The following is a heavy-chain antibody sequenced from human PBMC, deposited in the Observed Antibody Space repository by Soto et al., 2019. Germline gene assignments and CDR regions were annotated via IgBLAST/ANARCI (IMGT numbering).Heavy chain of an antibody. D-gene: IGHD6-13*01. V-gene: IGHV1-18*01. CDR3: ARYVGGIAAMAEIDY. CDR2: ISAYNGNT. Sequence: QVQLVQSGAEVKKPGASVKVSCKASGYTFTSYGISWVRQALGQGLEWMGWISAYNGNTNYAQKLQGRVTMTTDTSTSTPYMELRSLRSDDTAVYYCARYVGGIAAMAEIDYWGQGTLVTVSS. CDR1: GYTFTSYG. J-gene: IGHJ4*02.